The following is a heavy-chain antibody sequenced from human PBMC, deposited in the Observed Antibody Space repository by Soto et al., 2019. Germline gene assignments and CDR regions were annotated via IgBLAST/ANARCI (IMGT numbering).Heavy chain of an antibody. CDR1: GGPISSYY. J-gene: IGHJ4*02. V-gene: IGHV4-59*06. CDR3: ASGVEMATIFDY. CDR2: IYYSGST. Sequence: PSETLSLTCTVSGGPISSYYWSWIRQLPGKGLEWIGYIYYSGSTYYNPSLKSRVTISVDTSKNQSSLKLSSVTAADTAVYYCASGVEMATIFDYWGQGTLVTVSS. D-gene: IGHD5-12*01.